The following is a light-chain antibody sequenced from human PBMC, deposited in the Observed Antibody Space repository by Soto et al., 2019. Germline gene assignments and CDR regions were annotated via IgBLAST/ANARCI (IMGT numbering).Light chain of an antibody. CDR2: SNN. J-gene: IGLJ1*01. V-gene: IGLV1-44*01. CDR3: ATWDDSLNGYV. CDR1: SSNIGSNT. Sequence: QSVLTQPPSASGTPGQRVTISCSGRSSNIGSNTVNWYQQLPGTAPKLLFYSNNQRPSGVPDRFSGSKSGTSASLAISGLQSEDEADSYCATWDDSLNGYVFGTGTKVTVL.